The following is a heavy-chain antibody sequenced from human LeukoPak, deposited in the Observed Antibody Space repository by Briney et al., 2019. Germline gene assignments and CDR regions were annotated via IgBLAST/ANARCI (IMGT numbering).Heavy chain of an antibody. D-gene: IGHD5-12*01. CDR2: IYYSGST. V-gene: IGHV4-59*01. J-gene: IGHJ5*02. CDR3: ARNKHGYSGYDPRGIDP. CDR1: GGSISSYY. Sequence: SETLSLTCTVSGGSISSYYWSWIWQLPGKGLEWIGYIYYSGSTNYNPSLKSRVTISVDTSKNQFSLKLSSVTAADTAVYYCARNKHGYSGYDPRGIDPWGQGTLVTVSS.